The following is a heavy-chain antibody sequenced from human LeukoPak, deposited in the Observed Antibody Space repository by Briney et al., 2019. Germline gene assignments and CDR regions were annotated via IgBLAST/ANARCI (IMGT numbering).Heavy chain of an antibody. V-gene: IGHV3-30*02. J-gene: IGHJ6*03. Sequence: PGGSLRLSCAASGFIFNTYVMHWVRQAPGKGLEWLAFIRYDGSNKNYADSVKGRFTISRDNTKNSLYLQMNSLRAEDTAVYYCARVHAQPPFYYYYMDVWGKGTTVTVSS. D-gene: IGHD2-2*01. CDR3: ARVHAQPPFYYYYMDV. CDR2: IRYDGSNK. CDR1: GFIFNTYV.